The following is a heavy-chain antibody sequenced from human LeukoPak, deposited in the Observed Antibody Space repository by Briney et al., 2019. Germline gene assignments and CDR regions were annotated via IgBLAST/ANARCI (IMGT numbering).Heavy chain of an antibody. CDR2: IRYDGSNK. Sequence: GGSLRLSCAASGFTFDDYGMSWVRQAPGKGLEWVAFIRYDGSNKYYADSVKGRFTISRDNSKNTLYLQMNGLRAEDTAVYYCAKVAEARGGLVYWGQGTLVTVSS. CDR3: AKVAEARGGLVY. CDR1: GFTFDDYG. V-gene: IGHV3-30*02. D-gene: IGHD2-15*01. J-gene: IGHJ4*02.